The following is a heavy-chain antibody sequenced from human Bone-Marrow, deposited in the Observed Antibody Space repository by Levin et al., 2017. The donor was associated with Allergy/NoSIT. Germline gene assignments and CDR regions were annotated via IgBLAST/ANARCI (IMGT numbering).Heavy chain of an antibody. CDR3: ARVAVTSVSDY. D-gene: IGHD4-17*01. V-gene: IGHV4-59*01. CDR2: IYYSGST. J-gene: IGHJ4*02. Sequence: PSETLSLTCTVSGGSISSYYWSWIRQPPGKGLEWIGYIYYSGSTNYNPSLKSRVTISVDTSKNQFSLKLSSVTAADTAVYYCARVAVTSVSDYWGQGTLVTVSS. CDR1: GGSISSYY.